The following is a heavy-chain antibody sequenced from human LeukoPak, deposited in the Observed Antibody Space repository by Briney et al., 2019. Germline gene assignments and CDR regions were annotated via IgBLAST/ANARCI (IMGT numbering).Heavy chain of an antibody. CDR3: ARSLATGTTGLLDY. Sequence: GASVKVSCKASGYTFTSYAISWVRQAPGQGLEWMGWISVYNGNTNSAQKLQGRVTMTTDTSTNTAYMELRSLSSVDTAVYYCARSLATGTTGLLDYWGQGTLVTVSS. CDR1: GYTFTSYA. V-gene: IGHV1-18*01. D-gene: IGHD1-1*01. J-gene: IGHJ4*02. CDR2: ISVYNGNT.